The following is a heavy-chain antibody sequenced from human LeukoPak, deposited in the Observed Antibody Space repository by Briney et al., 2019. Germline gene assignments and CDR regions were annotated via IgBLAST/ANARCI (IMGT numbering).Heavy chain of an antibody. J-gene: IGHJ4*02. CDR3: ASSNYKHIVVVPAAISY. V-gene: IGHV3-21*04. D-gene: IGHD2-2*01. Sequence: PGGSLRLSCAASGFTFCSYSMNWVRQAPGKGLEWVSSISSSSSYIYYADSVKGRFTISRDNAKNSLYLQMNSLRAEDTAVYYCASSNYKHIVVVPAAISYWGQGTLVTVSS. CDR2: ISSSSSYI. CDR1: GFTFCSYS.